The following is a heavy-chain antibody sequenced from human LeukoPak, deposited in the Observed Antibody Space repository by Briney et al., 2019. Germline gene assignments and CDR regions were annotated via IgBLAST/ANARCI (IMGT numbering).Heavy chain of an antibody. V-gene: IGHV3-23*01. J-gene: IGHJ4*02. CDR1: GFTFSSYA. CDR2: ISGSGGST. D-gene: IGHD5-18*01. CDR3: AKIGTGYSYGYYYFDY. Sequence: SGGSPRLSCAASGFTFSSYAMSWVRQAPGKGLEWVSAISGSGGSTYYADSVKGRFTISRDNSKNTLYLQMNSLRAEDTAVYYCAKIGTGYSYGYYYFDYWGQGTLVTVSS.